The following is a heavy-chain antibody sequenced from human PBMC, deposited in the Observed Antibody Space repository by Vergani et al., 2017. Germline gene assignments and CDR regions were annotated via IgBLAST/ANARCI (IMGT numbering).Heavy chain of an antibody. Sequence: EVQLVESGGGLVQPGGSLRLSCAASGFTFSSYEMNWVRQAPGKGLEWVSYISSSGSTIYYADSVKGRFTISRDNAKNSLYLQMNSLRAEDTAVYYCAKAVGRGVNDAFDIWGQGTMVTVSS. CDR3: AKAVGRGVNDAFDI. CDR1: GFTFSSYE. CDR2: ISSSGSTI. J-gene: IGHJ3*02. V-gene: IGHV3-48*03. D-gene: IGHD3-10*01.